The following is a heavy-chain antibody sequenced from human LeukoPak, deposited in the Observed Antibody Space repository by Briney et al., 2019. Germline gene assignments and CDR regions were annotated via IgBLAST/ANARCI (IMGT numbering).Heavy chain of an antibody. Sequence: GGSLRLSCAASGFTFSSYSMNWVRQAPGKGLEWVSSISSSSIYIYYVDSVKGRFIISRDNAKNSLYLQMNSLRAEDTAVYYCARTAPTAVTCADYWGQGTLVTVSS. V-gene: IGHV3-21*01. CDR2: ISSSSIYI. CDR3: ARTAPTAVTCADY. CDR1: GFTFSSYS. D-gene: IGHD4-11*01. J-gene: IGHJ4*02.